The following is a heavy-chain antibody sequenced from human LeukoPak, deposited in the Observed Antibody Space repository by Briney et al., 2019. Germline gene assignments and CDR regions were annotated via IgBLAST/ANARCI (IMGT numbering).Heavy chain of an antibody. Sequence: GGSLRLSCAASGFTFSSYSMNWVRQAPGKGLEWVSSISNDGKYIYYADSVKGRFTISRDNAKSPLYLQMNSLRAEDTAVYYCARSRAGSGSYFGAFDIWGQGTMVTVSS. CDR2: ISNDGKYI. CDR1: GFTFSSYS. V-gene: IGHV3-21*04. J-gene: IGHJ3*02. D-gene: IGHD3-10*01. CDR3: ARSRAGSGSYFGAFDI.